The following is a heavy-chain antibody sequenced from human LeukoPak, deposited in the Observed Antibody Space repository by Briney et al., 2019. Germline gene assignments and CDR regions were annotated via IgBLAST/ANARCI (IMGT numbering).Heavy chain of an antibody. V-gene: IGHV4-61*02. J-gene: IGHJ5*02. D-gene: IGHD3-10*01. CDR1: GGSISSGGYY. CDR2: IYSSGST. CDR3: ARSPIRGVKIQP. Sequence: SQTLSLTCTVSGGSISSGGYYWSWIPPPAGKGLEWIGRIYSSGSTNYDPALNSRVTISVDTSKNQFSLMLSSVTAADAAEYYCARSPIRGVKIQPWRQETLVTVSS.